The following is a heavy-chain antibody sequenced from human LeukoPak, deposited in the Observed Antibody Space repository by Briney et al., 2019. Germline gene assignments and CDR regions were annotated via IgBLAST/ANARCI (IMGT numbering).Heavy chain of an antibody. D-gene: IGHD6-13*01. CDR3: ARLRYSSSWGGLCYMDV. V-gene: IGHV5-51*01. J-gene: IGHJ6*03. CDR1: GYSFTSYW. CDR2: IYPGDSDT. Sequence: GESLKISCKGSGYSFTSYWIGWVRQMPGKGLEWMGIIYPGDSDTRYSPSFQGQVTISADKSISTAYLQWSSLKASDTAMYYCARLRYSSSWGGLCYMDVWGKGTTVTVSS.